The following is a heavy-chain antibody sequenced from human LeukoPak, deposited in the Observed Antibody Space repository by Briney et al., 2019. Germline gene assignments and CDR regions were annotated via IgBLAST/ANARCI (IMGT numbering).Heavy chain of an antibody. CDR1: GGSISSYY. Sequence: PSETLSLTCTVSGGSISSYYWSWIRQPPGKGLEWIGYIYYSGSTNYNPSLKSRVTISVDTSKNQFSLKLSSVTAADTAVYYCASQSPYYYDSSGRDAFDIWGQGTMVTVSS. J-gene: IGHJ3*02. CDR2: IYYSGST. CDR3: ASQSPYYYDSSGRDAFDI. D-gene: IGHD3-22*01. V-gene: IGHV4-59*08.